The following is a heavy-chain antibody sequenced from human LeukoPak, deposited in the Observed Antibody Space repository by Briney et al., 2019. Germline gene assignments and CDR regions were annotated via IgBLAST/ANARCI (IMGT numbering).Heavy chain of an antibody. CDR1: GVSINDYY. J-gene: IGHJ4*02. D-gene: IGHD6-13*01. CDR3: ARLSTWLRWEGIAAAGTLWFFGY. Sequence: SETLSLTCGVFGVSINDYYWSWIRQSPGKGLEWIGEISHTEGTRFNPSLESRVTMSVGTSENQLSLKLIFVTAADTAVYYCARLSTWLRWEGIAAAGTLWFFGYWGQGTLVTVSS. CDR2: ISHTEGT. V-gene: IGHV4-34*01.